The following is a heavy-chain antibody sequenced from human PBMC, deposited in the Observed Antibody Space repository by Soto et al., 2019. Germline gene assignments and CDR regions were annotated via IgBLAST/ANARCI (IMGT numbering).Heavy chain of an antibody. CDR3: ARDWNGVDY. CDR1: GFAFSNYW. Sequence: EVQLVESGGGLVQPGESLRLSCEASGFAFSNYWMHWVRQAPGKRPVWISRIKTDGTITNYADYVKGRFSVSRDNAKNTLFLQMNSLTDEYTAVYYCARDWNGVDYWGEGTLVTVSS. J-gene: IGHJ4*02. V-gene: IGHV3-74*01. D-gene: IGHD1-1*01. CDR2: IKTDGTIT.